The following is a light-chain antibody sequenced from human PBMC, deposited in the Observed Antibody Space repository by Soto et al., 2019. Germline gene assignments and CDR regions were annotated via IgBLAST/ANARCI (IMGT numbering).Light chain of an antibody. Sequence: QSVLTQAASVSESPGQSISLSCGGTSTDVGSHNYVSWYQQHPGKAPKLIIFEVNNRPSGVSNRFSGSKSGNTASLTISGLQSEDEAEYYCCSYTSRSTLVFGGGTKLTVL. V-gene: IGLV2-14*01. CDR3: CSYTSRSTLV. J-gene: IGLJ2*01. CDR2: EVN. CDR1: STDVGSHNY.